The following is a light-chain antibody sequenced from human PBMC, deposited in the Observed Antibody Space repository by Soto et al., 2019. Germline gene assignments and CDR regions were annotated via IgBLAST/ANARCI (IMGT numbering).Light chain of an antibody. J-gene: IGLJ1*01. CDR2: DVN. V-gene: IGLV2-11*01. Sequence: QSALTQPRSVSGSPGQSVTISCTGTSSDVGGFNSVSWYQQHPGKAPKLMVYDVNKRPSGVPDRFSGSKSGSTASLTISGLQAEDEADYYCFSYAGSTYVFGTGTKVTVL. CDR3: FSYAGSTYV. CDR1: SSDVGGFNS.